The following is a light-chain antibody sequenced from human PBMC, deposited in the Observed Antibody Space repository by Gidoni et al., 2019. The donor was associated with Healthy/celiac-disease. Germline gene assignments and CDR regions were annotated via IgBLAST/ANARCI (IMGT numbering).Light chain of an antibody. Sequence: DIQMTQSPSSLSASVGDRVTITCRASQSISSYLNWYQQKPWKAPKLLIYAASSLQSGVPSRFSGSGSGTDFTLTISSLQPEDFATYYCQQSYSTFTWTFGQGPKVEIK. CDR1: QSISSY. V-gene: IGKV1-39*01. J-gene: IGKJ1*01. CDR2: AAS. CDR3: QQSYSTFTWT.